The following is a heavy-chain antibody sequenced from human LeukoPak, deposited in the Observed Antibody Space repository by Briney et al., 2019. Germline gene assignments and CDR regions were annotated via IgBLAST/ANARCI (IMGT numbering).Heavy chain of an antibody. D-gene: IGHD1-26*01. V-gene: IGHV4-39*01. Sequence: PSETLSLTCTVSGGSISSSSYYWGWIRQPPGKGLEWIGSVYYTGASYYNPSLKSRVTISIDTSKKHFSLKLTSVTAADTAVYYCARHGWELPAWGQGTLVTVSS. CDR1: GGSISSSSYY. CDR2: VYYTGAS. J-gene: IGHJ5*02. CDR3: ARHGWELPA.